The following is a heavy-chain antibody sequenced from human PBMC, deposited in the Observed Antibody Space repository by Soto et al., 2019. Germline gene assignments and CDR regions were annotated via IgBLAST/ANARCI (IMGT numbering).Heavy chain of an antibody. D-gene: IGHD4-17*01. CDR1: GGSISRGGAY. V-gene: IGHV4-31*03. CDR3: ATQTTVVTPFDY. CDR2: IYYSGST. J-gene: IGHJ4*02. Sequence: TLSLTCTVSGGSISRGGAYWSWIRQHPGKGLEWIGYIYYSGSTYYNPSLKSRVTISVDTSKNQFSLKLSSVTAADTAVYYCATQTTVVTPFDYWGQGTLVTVSS.